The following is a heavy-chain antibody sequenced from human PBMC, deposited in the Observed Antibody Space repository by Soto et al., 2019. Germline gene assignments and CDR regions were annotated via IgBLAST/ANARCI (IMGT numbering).Heavy chain of an antibody. V-gene: IGHV3-30*18. CDR3: AKDSGMDV. Sequence: GGSLRLSCAASGFTFSSYGMHWVRQAPGKGLEWVAVISYDGSNKYYADSVKGRFTISRDNSKNTLYLQMNSLRAEDTAVYYCAKDSGMDVWGQGTTVTVSS. CDR2: ISYDGSNK. CDR1: GFTFSSYG. J-gene: IGHJ6*02.